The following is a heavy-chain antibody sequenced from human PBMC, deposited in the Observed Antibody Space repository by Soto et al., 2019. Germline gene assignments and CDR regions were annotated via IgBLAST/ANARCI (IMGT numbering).Heavy chain of an antibody. CDR1: GGSISSSNW. CDR3: TADSSGYYGGFDY. CDR2: IYHSGST. V-gene: IGHV4-4*02. Sequence: QVQLQESGPGLVKPSGTLSLTCAVSGGSISSSNWWSWVRQPPGKGLEWIGEIYHSGSTNYNPSLKSRVTISVDKSKNQFSLKLSSVTAADKAAYYCTADSSGYYGGFDYWGQGTLVTVSS. J-gene: IGHJ4*02. D-gene: IGHD3-22*01.